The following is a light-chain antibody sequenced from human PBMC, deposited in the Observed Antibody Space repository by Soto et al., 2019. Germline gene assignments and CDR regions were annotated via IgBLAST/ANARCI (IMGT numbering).Light chain of an antibody. J-gene: IGKJ2*01. CDR3: QQYNNWPPEYT. V-gene: IGKV3-15*01. Sequence: EIVLTQSPATLSVSPGDRVTLSCRASQIVGSNLAWYQQKPGQAPRLLIYGSSVMATGIPARCSGSGSGTEFTLTISSLRSEDFAVYYCQQYNNWPPEYTFGQGTKLEIK. CDR2: GSS. CDR1: QIVGSN.